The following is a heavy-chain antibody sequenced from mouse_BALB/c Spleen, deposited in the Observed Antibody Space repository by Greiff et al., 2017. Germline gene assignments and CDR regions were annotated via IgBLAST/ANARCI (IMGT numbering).Heavy chain of an antibody. J-gene: IGHJ4*01. CDR1: GFTFSSFG. CDR2: ISSGSSTI. Sequence: EVQVVESGGGLVQPGGSRKLSCAASGFTFSSFGMHWVRQAPEKGLEWVAYISSGSSTIYYADTVKGRFTISRDNTKNTLFLKMTSLRSEDTAMYYCARSPPEYCGSSYPYYYAMDYWGQGTSVTVSS. D-gene: IGHD1-1*01. CDR3: ARSPPEYCGSSYPYYYAMDY. V-gene: IGHV5-17*02.